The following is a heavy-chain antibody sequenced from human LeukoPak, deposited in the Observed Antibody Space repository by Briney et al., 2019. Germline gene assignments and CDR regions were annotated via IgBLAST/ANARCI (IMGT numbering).Heavy chain of an antibody. CDR1: GFTFNRCW. CDR3: TSWGDTTAEYFQC. Sequence: GGSLRLSCVVSGFTFNRCWMNWVRQAPGKGLEWVAHINPDGRDTYYVDSVKGRFTVSRDNAQNSMYLQMNSLRVEDTAVYYCTSWGDTTAEYFQCWGQGTLVTVSS. D-gene: IGHD2-21*02. V-gene: IGHV3-7*01. CDR2: INPDGRDT. J-gene: IGHJ1*01.